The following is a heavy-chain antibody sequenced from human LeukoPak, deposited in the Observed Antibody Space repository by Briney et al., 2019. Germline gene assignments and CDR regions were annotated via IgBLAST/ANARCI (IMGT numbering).Heavy chain of an antibody. CDR2: MNPNSGNT. J-gene: IGHJ4*02. D-gene: IGHD3-16*01. Sequence: ASVKVSCKASGYTFTSYDINWVRQATGQGLEWMGWMNPNSGNTGYAQKFQGRVTMTRNTSISTAYMELSSLRSEDTAVYYCAGGLVNDYVWGSIPSDGWGQGTLVTVSS. CDR1: GYTFTSYD. CDR3: AGGLVNDYVWGSIPSDG. V-gene: IGHV1-8*01.